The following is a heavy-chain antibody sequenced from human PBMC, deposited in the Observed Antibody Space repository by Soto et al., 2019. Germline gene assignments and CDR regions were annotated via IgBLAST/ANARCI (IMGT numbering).Heavy chain of an antibody. CDR1: GGTFSSYA. CDR2: IIPIFGTA. D-gene: IGHD5-12*01. V-gene: IGHV1-69*06. CDR3: AGRGEGRDGYNGDI. J-gene: IGHJ3*02. Sequence: SVKVSCKASGGTFSSYAISWVRQAPGQGLEWMGGIIPIFGTANYAQKFQGRVTITADKSTSTAYMELSSLRSEDTAMYYCAGRGEGRDGYNGDIWGQGTMVTVS.